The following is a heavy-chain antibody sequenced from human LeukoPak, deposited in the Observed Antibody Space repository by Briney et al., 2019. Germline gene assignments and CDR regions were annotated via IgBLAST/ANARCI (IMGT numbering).Heavy chain of an antibody. Sequence: HPGGSLRLSCVVSGFPFSSYAMSWVRQAPGKGLEWVSGISGSGDDTYYAASVKGRFTVSRDTSKTTLYLQMNSLRAEDTAVYYCAKDPLNTVMVSPTFDYWGQGTLVTVSS. V-gene: IGHV3-23*01. D-gene: IGHD5-18*01. CDR1: GFPFSSYA. CDR2: ISGSGDDT. CDR3: AKDPLNTVMVSPTFDY. J-gene: IGHJ4*02.